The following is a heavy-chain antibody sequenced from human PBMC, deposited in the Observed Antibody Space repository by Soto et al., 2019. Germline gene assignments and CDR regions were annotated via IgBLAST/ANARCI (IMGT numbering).Heavy chain of an antibody. J-gene: IGHJ3*02. CDR3: ARDTYGGGI. V-gene: IGHV4-59*11. CDR2: IHYSGTT. CDR1: GGSINNHY. Sequence: QVQLQESGPGLVKPSETLSLPCTISGGSINNHYWCWIRQPPGKGLEWIGYIHYSGTTNYNASLESRVTISVDTSKNHVPLRLSSVTAADTAIYYCARDTYGGGIWGKGKMVTVSS. D-gene: IGHD4-17*01.